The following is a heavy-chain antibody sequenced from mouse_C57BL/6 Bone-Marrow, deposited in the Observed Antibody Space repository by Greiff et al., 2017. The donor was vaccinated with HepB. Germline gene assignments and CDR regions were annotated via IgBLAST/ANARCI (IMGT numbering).Heavy chain of an antibody. D-gene: IGHD1-1*01. CDR3: ALITTVVAPFAY. V-gene: IGHV1-69*01. Sequence: QVQLQQPGAELVMPGASVKLSCKASGYTFTSYWMHWVKQRPGQGLEWTGEIDPSDSYTNYNQKFKGKSTLTVDKSSSTAYMQLSSLTSEDSAVYYCALITTVVAPFAYWGQGTLVTVSA. CDR2: IDPSDSYT. CDR1: GYTFTSYW. J-gene: IGHJ3*01.